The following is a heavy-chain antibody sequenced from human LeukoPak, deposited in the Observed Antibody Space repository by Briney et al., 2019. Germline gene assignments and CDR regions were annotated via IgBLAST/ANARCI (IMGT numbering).Heavy chain of an antibody. CDR1: GFTFSSYS. V-gene: IGHV3-21*01. Sequence: GGSLRLSCAASGFTFSSYSMNWVRQAPGKGLEWVSSISSSSSYIYYADSVKGRFTISRDNAKNSLYLQMNSLRAEDTAVYYCARGDIVVVPAAMAYYFDYWGQGTLVTVSS. D-gene: IGHD2-2*01. CDR2: ISSSSSYI. CDR3: ARGDIVVVPAAMAYYFDY. J-gene: IGHJ4*02.